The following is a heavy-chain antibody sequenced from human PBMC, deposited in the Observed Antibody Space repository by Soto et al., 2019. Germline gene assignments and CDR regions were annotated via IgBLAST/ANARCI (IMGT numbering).Heavy chain of an antibody. CDR2: IKSKTDGGTT. V-gene: IGHV3-15*07. CDR1: GCTFSNAW. D-gene: IGHD2-15*01. CDR3: YSILGDTCSGGSCYPAGLDI. J-gene: IGHJ3*02. Sequence: GGSLRLPCAASGCTFSNAWINWVRQAPGKGLGWVGRIKSKTDGGTTDYAAPVKGRFTISRDDSKNTLYLQMNSLKTEDTAVYYCYSILGDTCSGGSCYPAGLDIWGQGTMVTVSS.